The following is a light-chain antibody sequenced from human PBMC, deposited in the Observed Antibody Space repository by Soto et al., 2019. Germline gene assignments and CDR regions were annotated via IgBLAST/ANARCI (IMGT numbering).Light chain of an antibody. CDR1: QSISSY. J-gene: IGKJ1*01. Sequence: DIQMTQSPSSLSASVGDRVTITCRASQSISSYLNWYQQKPGSAPKLLIYAASSLQSGVPSRFSGSGSGTDFTLTISSLQPEDFATYYCQHSYSFPKTFGQGTKVEIK. V-gene: IGKV1-39*01. CDR3: QHSYSFPKT. CDR2: AAS.